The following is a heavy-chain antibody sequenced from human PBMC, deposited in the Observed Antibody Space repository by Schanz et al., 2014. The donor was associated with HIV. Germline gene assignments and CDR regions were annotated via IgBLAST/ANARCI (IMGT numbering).Heavy chain of an antibody. V-gene: IGHV3-23*01. CDR1: GFTFNNYA. CDR3: AKPEYDSRGSSQSHFDY. CDR2: ISESGGRT. D-gene: IGHD3-22*01. J-gene: IGHJ4*02. Sequence: EVHLLESGGGLVQPGGSLRLSCAASGFTFNNYAMTWVRQAPGKGLEWVSSISESGGRTFTADSVNGRFTISRDNSKNMLYLQMTTLRPEDTAVYYCAKPEYDSRGSSQSHFDYWGQGTLVTVSS.